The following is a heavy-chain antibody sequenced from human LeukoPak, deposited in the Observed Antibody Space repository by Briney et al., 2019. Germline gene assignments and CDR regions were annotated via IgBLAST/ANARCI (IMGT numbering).Heavy chain of an antibody. CDR3: AREVRRGAAFDS. V-gene: IGHV3-64*01. CDR1: GFTFSSYA. J-gene: IGHJ4*02. Sequence: GGSLRLSCAASGFTFSSYAMHWVRQAPGKGLEYVSAISSNGGSTYYANSVKGRFTISRDNSKNTLYLQMNSLRAEDTAVYYCAREVRRGAAFDSWGQGTLVTVSS. D-gene: IGHD1-26*01. CDR2: ISSNGGST.